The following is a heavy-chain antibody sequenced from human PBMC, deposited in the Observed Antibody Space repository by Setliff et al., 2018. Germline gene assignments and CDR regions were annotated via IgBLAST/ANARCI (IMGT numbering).Heavy chain of an antibody. J-gene: IGHJ4*02. CDR1: GGSISSHY. V-gene: IGHV4-59*11. Sequence: PSETLSLTCTVSGGSISSHYWIWIRQPPGKGLEWIGEINHSGSTNYNPSLKSRVTILSDTSKNQFSLILSSVTAADTAVYYCASERESASRQTYFDSWGQGTLVTVSS. CDR3: ASERESASRQTYFDS. D-gene: IGHD2-15*01. CDR2: INHSGST.